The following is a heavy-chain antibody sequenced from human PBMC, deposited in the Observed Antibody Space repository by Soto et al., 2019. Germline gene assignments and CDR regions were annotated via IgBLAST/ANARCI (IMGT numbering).Heavy chain of an antibody. V-gene: IGHV1-69*01. CDR3: VRGTYCGASCYFAREY. J-gene: IGHJ4*02. D-gene: IGHD2-21*01. Sequence: VQLVQSGSEVKKPGSSVKVSCKASGDTSTTYVVSWVRQAPGNGLEWMGGINPMSRTAKYAEKYSGRVTITADEATKTVYLDLTTLRFEDTAVYFCVRGTYCGASCYFAREYWGQGTLVAVS. CDR1: GDTSTTYV. CDR2: INPMSRTA.